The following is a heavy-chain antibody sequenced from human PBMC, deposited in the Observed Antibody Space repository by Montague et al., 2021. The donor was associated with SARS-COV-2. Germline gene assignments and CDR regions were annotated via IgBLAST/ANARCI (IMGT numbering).Heavy chain of an antibody. Sequence: PALMKPTQTLTLTCSFSGFSLTTPGVSVGWIRQPPGRALEWLALIDWNHDQYYSRSLGTRLTISPGTSKSQVVLTLTNVDTVDTATYYCARNRLSVLDFWGQGTRVTVSS. V-gene: IGHV2-70*01. CDR3: ARNRLSVLDF. CDR2: IDWNHDQ. D-gene: IGHD2/OR15-2a*01. CDR1: GFSLTTPGVS. J-gene: IGHJ4*02.